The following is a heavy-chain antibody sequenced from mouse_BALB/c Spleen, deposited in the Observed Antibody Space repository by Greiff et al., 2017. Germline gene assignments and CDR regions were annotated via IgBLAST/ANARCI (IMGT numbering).Heavy chain of an antibody. Sequence: EVQLVESGGGLVQPGGSLRLSCATSGFTFTDYYMSWVRQPPGKALEWLGFIRNKANGYTTEYSASVKGRFTISRDNSQSILYLQMNTLRAEDSATYYCATTVVASFDYWGQGTTLTVSS. CDR3: ATTVVASFDY. CDR1: GFTFTDYY. J-gene: IGHJ2*01. V-gene: IGHV7-3*02. CDR2: IRNKANGYTT. D-gene: IGHD1-1*01.